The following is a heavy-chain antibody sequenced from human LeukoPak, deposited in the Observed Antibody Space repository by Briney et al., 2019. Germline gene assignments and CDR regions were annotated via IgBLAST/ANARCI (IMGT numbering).Heavy chain of an antibody. D-gene: IGHD3-3*01. CDR2: IYYSGST. CDR1: GGSISSYY. Sequence: SETLPLTCTVSGGSISSYYWSWIRQPPGKGLEWIGSIYYSGSTYYNPSLKSRVTISVDTSKNQFSLKLSSVTAADTAVYYCASQIPLLRFYYGMDVWGQGTTVTVSS. CDR3: ASQIPLLRFYYGMDV. V-gene: IGHV4-59*05. J-gene: IGHJ6*02.